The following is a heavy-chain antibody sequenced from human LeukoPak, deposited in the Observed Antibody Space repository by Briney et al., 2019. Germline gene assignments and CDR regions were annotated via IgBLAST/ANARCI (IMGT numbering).Heavy chain of an antibody. J-gene: IGHJ4*02. CDR3: AREKGYVSDY. CDR2: IKQDGSEK. V-gene: IGHV3-7*01. D-gene: IGHD5-18*01. CDR1: GITLSNYW. Sequence: GGSLRLSCAASGITLSNYWMSWVRQAPGKGLAWVANIKQDGSEKYYVDSVKGRFTISRDNARNSLYLQMNNLRAEDTAVYYCAREKGYVSDYWGQGTLVTVSS.